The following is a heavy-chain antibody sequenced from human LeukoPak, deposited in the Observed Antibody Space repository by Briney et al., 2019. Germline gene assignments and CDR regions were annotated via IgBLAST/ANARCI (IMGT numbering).Heavy chain of an antibody. J-gene: IGHJ4*02. CDR2: IIPIFGTA. CDR3: ATGPDWDYYFDY. D-gene: IGHD1-7*01. CDR1: GFTFSSYA. V-gene: IGHV1-69*01. Sequence: PGGSLRLSCAASGFTFSSYAISWVRQAPGQGLEWMGGIIPIFGTANYAQKFQGRVTITADESTSTAYMELSSLRSEDTAVYYCATGPDWDYYFDYWGQGTLVTVSS.